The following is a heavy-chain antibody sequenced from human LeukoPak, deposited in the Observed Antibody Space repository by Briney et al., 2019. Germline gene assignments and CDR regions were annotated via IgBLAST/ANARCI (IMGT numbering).Heavy chain of an antibody. Sequence: ASVKVSCKASGYTFTSYYMHWVRQAPGQGLEWMGIINPSGGSTSYAQKFQGRVTMTRDMSTSTVYMELSSLRSEDTAVYYCASQDFWSGYYRNYYYMDVWGKGTTVTVSS. V-gene: IGHV1-46*01. CDR2: INPSGGST. D-gene: IGHD3-3*01. CDR3: ASQDFWSGYYRNYYYMDV. J-gene: IGHJ6*03. CDR1: GYTFTSYY.